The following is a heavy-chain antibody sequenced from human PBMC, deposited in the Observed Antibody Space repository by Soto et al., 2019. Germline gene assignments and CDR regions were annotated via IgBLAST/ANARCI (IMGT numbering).Heavy chain of an antibody. V-gene: IGHV1-58*01. Sequence: GASVKVSCKASGFTFTSSAVQCVRQARGQRLEWKGWIVVGSGNTGYAQKFQGRVTMTRNTSISTAYMELNSLRAEDTAVYYCAKPSQGAPYYYGMDVWGQGTTVTVSS. CDR2: IVVGSGNT. J-gene: IGHJ6*02. CDR1: GFTFTSSA. CDR3: AKPSQGAPYYYGMDV.